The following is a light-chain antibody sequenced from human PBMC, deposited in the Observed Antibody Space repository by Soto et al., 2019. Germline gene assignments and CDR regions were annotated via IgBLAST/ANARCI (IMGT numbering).Light chain of an antibody. CDR3: AAWDDSMDEDV. CDR1: TSNIGSNT. Sequence: QSVLTQPPSASGTPGQRVTISCSGSTSNIGSNTVHWYQQLPGTAPTLLIYRNDQRPSGAPARFSGSKSGTSASLAISGLQSDDEADYYCAAWDDSMDEDVFGTGTKVTVL. CDR2: RND. V-gene: IGLV1-44*01. J-gene: IGLJ1*01.